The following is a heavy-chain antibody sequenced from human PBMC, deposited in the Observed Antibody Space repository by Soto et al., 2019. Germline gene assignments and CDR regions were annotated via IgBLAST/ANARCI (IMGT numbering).Heavy chain of an antibody. CDR3: AKDRNYPRDQFHN. J-gene: IGHJ4*02. Sequence: GGSLRLSCGASGFTFNNYAMIWVRQAPGKGLEWVSAISANGQGIYYADSVKGRFIISRDSSKNTVFLHMDSLTAEDTAVYYCAKDRNYPRDQFHNWGQGTLVTVSS. V-gene: IGHV3-23*01. D-gene: IGHD1-7*01. CDR2: ISANGQGI. CDR1: GFTFNNYA.